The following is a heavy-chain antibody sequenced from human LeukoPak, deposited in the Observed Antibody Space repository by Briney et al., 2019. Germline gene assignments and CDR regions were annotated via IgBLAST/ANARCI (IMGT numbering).Heavy chain of an antibody. CDR3: ARILGPPGSHYYYYYMDV. Sequence: GGSLRLSCAASGFTFSSYGMSWVRQAPGKGLEWVSAISGSGGSTYYADSVKGRFTISRDNSKNMLYLQMNSLRAEDTAVYYCARILGPPGSHYYYYYMDVWGKGTTVTISS. V-gene: IGHV3-23*01. CDR1: GFTFSSYG. D-gene: IGHD7-27*01. J-gene: IGHJ6*03. CDR2: ISGSGGST.